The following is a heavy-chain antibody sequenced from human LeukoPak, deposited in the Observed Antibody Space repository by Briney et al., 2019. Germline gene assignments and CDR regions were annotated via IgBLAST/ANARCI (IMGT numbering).Heavy chain of an antibody. D-gene: IGHD6-25*01. CDR2: IYPNGSP. J-gene: IGHJ5*02. Sequence: SETLSLPFRVSGYSISSGYYWGWVRQPPGKGPGWVGSIYPNGSPYFNPSLQGPVPLSVSTSQDQFSLKPGSVTAPGQAGYLRARGIAAAGLSNWFDPGGQGTLVTVPS. V-gene: IGHV4-38-2*02. CDR3: ARGIAAAGLSNWFDP. CDR1: GYSISSGYY.